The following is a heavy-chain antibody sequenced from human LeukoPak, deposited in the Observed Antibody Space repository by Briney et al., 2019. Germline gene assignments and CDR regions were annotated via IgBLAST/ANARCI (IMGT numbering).Heavy chain of an antibody. J-gene: IGHJ6*03. CDR3: AAEVVPAYYYYYMDV. D-gene: IGHD2-2*01. V-gene: IGHV1-58*01. CDR2: IVVGSGNT. CDR1: GFTFTSSA. Sequence: ATVKVSCKASGFTFTSSAVQWVRQARGQRLEWIGWIVVGSGNTNYAQKFQEGVTITRDMSTSTAYMELSSLRSEDTAVYYCAAEVVPAYYYYYMDVWGKGTTVTVSS.